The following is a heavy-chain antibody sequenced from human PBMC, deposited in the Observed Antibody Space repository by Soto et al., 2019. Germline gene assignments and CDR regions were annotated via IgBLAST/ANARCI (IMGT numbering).Heavy chain of an antibody. J-gene: IGHJ6*02. Sequence: QMQLVQSGPEVKKPGTSVKVSCKASGFTFTSSAVQWVRQARGQRLEWIGWIVVGSGNTNYAQKFQERVTITRDMSTRTAYMELSSLSSEDTAVYYCAAVSLSARIAAAVDYYGMDVWGQGTTVTVSS. CDR2: IVVGSGNT. D-gene: IGHD6-13*01. V-gene: IGHV1-58*01. CDR1: GFTFTSSA. CDR3: AAVSLSARIAAAVDYYGMDV.